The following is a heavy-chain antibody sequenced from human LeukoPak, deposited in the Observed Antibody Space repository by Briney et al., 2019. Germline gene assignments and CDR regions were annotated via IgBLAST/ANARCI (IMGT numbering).Heavy chain of an antibody. CDR2: IYYSGST. J-gene: IGHJ6*03. CDR3: ARSYDSSGYYPYYYYYMDV. D-gene: IGHD3-22*01. CDR1: GGSISSSSYY. V-gene: IGHV4-39*01. Sequence: SETLSLTCTVSGGSISSSSYYWGWIRPPPGKGLEWIGSIYYSGSTYYNPSLKSRVTISVDTSKNQFSLKLSSVTAADTAVYYCARSYDSSGYYPYYYYYMDVWGKGTTVTVSS.